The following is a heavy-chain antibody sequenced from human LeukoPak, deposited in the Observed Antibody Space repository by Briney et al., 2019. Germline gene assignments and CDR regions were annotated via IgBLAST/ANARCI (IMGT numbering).Heavy chain of an antibody. D-gene: IGHD4-17*01. CDR2: IGWYSGSI. J-gene: IGHJ5*02. CDR3: AKSPSATVSRGFDWFDP. V-gene: IGHV3-9*01. Sequence: GGPLRLSCAASGFTFDDYAMHWARQAPGKGLEWVTRIGWYSGSIGYAVSVKGRFTISRDNAKYSLYLQMNSVRAEDTALYYCAKSPSATVSRGFDWFDPWGQGTLVTVSS. CDR1: GFTFDDYA.